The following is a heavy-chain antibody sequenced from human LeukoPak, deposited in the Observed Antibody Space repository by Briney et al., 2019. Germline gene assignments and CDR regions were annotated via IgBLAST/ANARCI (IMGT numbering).Heavy chain of an antibody. CDR3: ARGGWSHGY. J-gene: IGHJ4*02. V-gene: IGHV4-59*01. CDR1: GGSINSYY. Sequence: SETLSLTCTVSGGSINSYYWSWVRQPPGKRMEWIGYIHNTGSTNYNPSLESRVTISVDTSKNQISLKVNSVTAADTAVYHCARGGWSHGYWGQGILVTVSS. D-gene: IGHD2-15*01. CDR2: IHNTGST.